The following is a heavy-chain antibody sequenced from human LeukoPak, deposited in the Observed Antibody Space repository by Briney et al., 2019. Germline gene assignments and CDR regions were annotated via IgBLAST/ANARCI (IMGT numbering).Heavy chain of an antibody. J-gene: IGHJ3*01. CDR3: ARDRRLLLWFGELWD. CDR2: MSGSGGST. Sequence: GGSLRLSCAASGFTFSSYTMSWVRQSPGKGLEWVSSMSGSGGSTYYADSVKGRFTISRDNAKNSLYLQMNSLRAEDTAVYYCARDRRLLLWFGELWDWGQGTMVTVSS. CDR1: GFTFSSYT. V-gene: IGHV3-23*01. D-gene: IGHD3-10*01.